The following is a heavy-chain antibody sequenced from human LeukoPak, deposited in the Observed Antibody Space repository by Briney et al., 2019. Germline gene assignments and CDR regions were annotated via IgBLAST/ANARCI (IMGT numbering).Heavy chain of an antibody. CDR2: ISGSGGST. CDR3: ARVVPPTDYGPGSYFWDPYYFDY. Sequence: PGGTLRLSCAASGFTFSSYGMSWVRQAPGKGLEWVSAISGSGGSTYYADSVKGRFTISRDNSKNTLYLQMNSLRAEDTAVYYCARVVPPTDYGPGSYFWDPYYFDYWGQGTLVTVSS. V-gene: IGHV3-23*01. J-gene: IGHJ4*02. D-gene: IGHD3-10*01. CDR1: GFTFSSYG.